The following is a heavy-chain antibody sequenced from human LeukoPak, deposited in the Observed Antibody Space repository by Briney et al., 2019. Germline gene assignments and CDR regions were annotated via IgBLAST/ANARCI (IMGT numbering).Heavy chain of an antibody. D-gene: IGHD6-13*01. Sequence: PSETLSLTCTVSGGSISSGDYYWSWIRQPPGKGLEWIGYIYYSGSTYYNPSLKSRVTISVDTSKNQFSLKLSSVTAADTAVYYCARYPRQLEGGFDYWGQGTLVTVSS. J-gene: IGHJ4*02. CDR1: GGSISSGDYY. CDR2: IYYSGST. CDR3: ARYPRQLEGGFDY. V-gene: IGHV4-30-4*01.